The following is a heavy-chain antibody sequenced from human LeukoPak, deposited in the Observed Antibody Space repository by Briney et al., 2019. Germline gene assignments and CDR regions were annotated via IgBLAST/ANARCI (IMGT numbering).Heavy chain of an antibody. CDR2: INPNSGGT. V-gene: IGHV1-2*02. J-gene: IGHJ4*02. D-gene: IGHD3-3*01. CDR1: GYTFTGYY. Sequence: ASVKVSCKAPGYTFTGYYMHWVRQAPGQGLEWMGWINPNSGGTNYAQKFQGRVTMTRDTSISTAYMELSRLRSDDTAVYYCARDSAVRYFWSGYYGYWGQGTLVTVSS. CDR3: ARDSAVRYFWSGYYGY.